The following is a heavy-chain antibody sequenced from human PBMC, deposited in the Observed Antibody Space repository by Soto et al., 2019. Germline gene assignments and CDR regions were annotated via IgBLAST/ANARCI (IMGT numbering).Heavy chain of an antibody. V-gene: IGHV2-5*02. J-gene: IGHJ6*02. CDR1: GFSLSTSGVG. CDR2: IYWDDDK. CDR3: AHHGYYSYGLDV. Sequence: QITLKESGPPLVKPTQTLTLTCTFSGFSLSTSGVGVGWIRQPPGKALEWLALIYWDDDKRYSPSLKSRLTISKDTSKNQVVLTMTHMDPVDTATYYCAHHGYYSYGLDVWGQGTTVTVSS.